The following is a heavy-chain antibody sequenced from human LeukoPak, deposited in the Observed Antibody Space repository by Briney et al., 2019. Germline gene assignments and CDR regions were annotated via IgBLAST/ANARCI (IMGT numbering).Heavy chain of an antibody. Sequence: ASVKVSCKASGYTFTSYYMHWVRQAPGQGLEWMGIINPSGGSTSYAQKFKGRVTMTRDMSTSTVYMELSSSRSEDTAVYYCARDSSDSSPDYWGQGTLVTVSS. CDR1: GYTFTSYY. CDR2: INPSGGST. V-gene: IGHV1-46*01. J-gene: IGHJ4*02. CDR3: ARDSSDSSPDY. D-gene: IGHD6-13*01.